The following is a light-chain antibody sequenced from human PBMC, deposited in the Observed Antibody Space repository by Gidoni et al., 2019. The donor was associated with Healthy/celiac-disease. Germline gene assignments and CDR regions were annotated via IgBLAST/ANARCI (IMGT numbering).Light chain of an antibody. CDR3: AAWDDSLNGVV. CDR1: SSNIGNNA. V-gene: IGLV1-36*01. Sequence: QSVLTQPPSVSEAPRQRVTISCSGSSSNIGNNAVNWYQQLPGTSPKLLIYYDDLLPSGVADRFSGSKSVTSASLAISGLQSEDEAYYYCAAWDDSLNGVVFGGGTKLTV. CDR2: YDD. J-gene: IGLJ2*01.